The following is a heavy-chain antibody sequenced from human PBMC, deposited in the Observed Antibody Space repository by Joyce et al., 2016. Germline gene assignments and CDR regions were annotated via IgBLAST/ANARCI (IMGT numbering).Heavy chain of an antibody. CDR2: IYYNGDS. V-gene: IGHV4-39*07. CDR1: GGSISSTYY. J-gene: IGHJ4*02. Sequence: QLQLQESGTGLVKPPETLSLTCTVSGGSISSTYYWGWIRQPPGKGLEWIGSIYYNGDSYHNPSLKGRVTLSVDTYKNQFSLNLSSVTAADTAVYYCARGRSPHDYWGQGTLVIVSS. CDR3: ARGRSPHDY.